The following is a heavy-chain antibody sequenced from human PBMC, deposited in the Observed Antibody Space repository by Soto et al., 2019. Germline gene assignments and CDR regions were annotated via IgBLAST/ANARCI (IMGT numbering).Heavy chain of an antibody. J-gene: IGHJ6*02. V-gene: IGHV3-30-3*01. Sequence: QVQLVESGGGVVQPGRSLRLSCAASGFTFSSYAMHWVRQAPGKGLEWVAVISYDGSNKYYADSVKGRFTISRDNSKDTLYLQMDSLRAEDTAVYYCARGQGVLEWFGAYYYYGMDVWGQGTTVTVSS. CDR1: GFTFSSYA. CDR3: ARGQGVLEWFGAYYYYGMDV. CDR2: ISYDGSNK. D-gene: IGHD3-3*01.